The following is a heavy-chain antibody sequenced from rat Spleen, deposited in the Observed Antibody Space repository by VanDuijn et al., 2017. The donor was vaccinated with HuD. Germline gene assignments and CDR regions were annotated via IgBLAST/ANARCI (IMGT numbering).Heavy chain of an antibody. CDR2: ISYDGSST. CDR3: ARHGGSWWYFDF. V-gene: IGHV5-29*01. D-gene: IGHD4-3*01. J-gene: IGHJ1*01. Sequence: EVQLVESGGGLVQPGRSLKLSCAASGFTFSNYGMAWVRQAPTKGLEWVATISYDGSSTYYRDSVKGRFTISRDNAKSTLYLQMDSLRSEDTATYYCARHGGSWWYFDFWGPGTMVTVSS. CDR1: GFTFSNYG.